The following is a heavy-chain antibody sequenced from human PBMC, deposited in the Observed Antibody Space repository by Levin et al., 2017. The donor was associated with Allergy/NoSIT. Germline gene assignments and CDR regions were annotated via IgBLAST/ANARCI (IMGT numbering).Heavy chain of an antibody. CDR1: GGSMSYYY. CDR2: IYDSGTT. V-gene: IGHV4-59*01. D-gene: IGHD3-3*01. J-gene: IGHJ6*03. Sequence: SETLSLTCTVSGGSMSYYYWTWVRQPPGKGLEWIGNIYDSGTTNYNPSLKSRVTISVDTSKNQFSLKLSPVTAADTAVYYCARVGRSGYFPHYHYYYMDVWGKGTTVTVSS. CDR3: ARVGRSGYFPHYHYYYMDV.